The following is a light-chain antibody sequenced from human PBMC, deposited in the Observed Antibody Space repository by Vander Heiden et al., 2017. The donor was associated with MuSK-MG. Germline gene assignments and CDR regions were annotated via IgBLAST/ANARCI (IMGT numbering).Light chain of an antibody. J-gene: IGKJ5*01. CDR2: AAS. CDR1: QGISSY. Sequence: AIRMTQSPSSFSASTGDRVTITCRASQGISSYLAWYQQKPGKAPKLLIYAASTLQSGVPSRFSGSGSGTDFTLTISCLQSEDFATYYCQQYYSYPSITVGQGTRLEMK. CDR3: QQYYSYPSIT. V-gene: IGKV1-8*01.